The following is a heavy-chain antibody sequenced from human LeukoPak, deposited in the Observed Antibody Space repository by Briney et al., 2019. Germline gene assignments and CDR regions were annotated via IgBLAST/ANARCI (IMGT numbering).Heavy chain of an antibody. Sequence: GGSLRLSCAASGFTFSSYAMHWVRQAPGKGLEWVAVISYDGSNKYYADSVKGRFTISRDNSKNTLYLQMNSLRAEDTAVYYCAKVPAALVYYYYYMDVWGKGTPVTVSS. CDR2: ISYDGSNK. CDR3: AKVPAALVYYYYYMDV. D-gene: IGHD2-2*01. CDR1: GFTFSSYA. J-gene: IGHJ6*03. V-gene: IGHV3-30-3*01.